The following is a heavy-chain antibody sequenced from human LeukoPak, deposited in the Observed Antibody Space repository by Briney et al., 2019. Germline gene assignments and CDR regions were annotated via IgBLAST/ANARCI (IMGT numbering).Heavy chain of an antibody. V-gene: IGHV3-30-3*01. CDR1: GFTFSSYA. D-gene: IGHD2-15*01. Sequence: PGGSLRLSCAASGFTFSSYAMHWVRQAPGKGLEWVAVISYDGSNKYYADSVKGRFTISRDNSKNTLYLQMNSLRAEDTAVYYCARDFCSGGSCYPDAFDIWGQGTMVTVSS. CDR2: ISYDGSNK. J-gene: IGHJ3*02. CDR3: ARDFCSGGSCYPDAFDI.